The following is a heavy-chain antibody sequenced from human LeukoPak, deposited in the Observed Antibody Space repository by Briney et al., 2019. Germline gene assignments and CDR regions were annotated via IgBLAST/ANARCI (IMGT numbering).Heavy chain of an antibody. CDR1: GFTFSSYG. J-gene: IGHJ4*02. D-gene: IGHD2-15*01. V-gene: IGHV3-30*02. CDR2: IRYDGSNK. CDR3: AKDSHSIYPNYFDY. Sequence: PGGSLRLSCAASGFTFSSYGMHWVRQAPGKGLEWVAFIRYDGSNKYYADSVKGRFTIPRDNSKNTLYLQMNSLRAEDMAVYYCAKDSHSIYPNYFDYWGQGTLVTVSS.